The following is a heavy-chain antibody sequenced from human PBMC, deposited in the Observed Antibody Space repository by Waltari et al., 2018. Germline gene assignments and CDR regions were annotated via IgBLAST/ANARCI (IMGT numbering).Heavy chain of an antibody. CDR1: GFTFSNYA. D-gene: IGHD1-26*01. CDR2: VSYEGSSR. CDR3: ARPRELLGGHDAFGL. V-gene: IGHV3-30-3*01. Sequence: QVQLVESGGGVVQPGRSLRLSCAASGFTFSNYAVHWVRQAPGKGLEWVAFVSYEGSSRFYADSLKGRFTISRDNSKNTLYLQIDSLRTEDTAVYYCARPRELLGGHDAFGLWGQGTMVTVSS. J-gene: IGHJ3*01.